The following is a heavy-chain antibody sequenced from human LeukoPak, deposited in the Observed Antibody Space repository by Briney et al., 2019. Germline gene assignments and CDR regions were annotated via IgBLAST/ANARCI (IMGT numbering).Heavy chain of an antibody. Sequence: PGGSLRLSCAASGFIFNSYSMNWVRQAPGKGLEWVSYISGISNYIYYADSLKGRFTISRDNAKDSLYLQMNNLRAEDTAVYYCARGSGVDTAMVYDAFDIWGQGTLVTVSS. V-gene: IGHV3-21*01. J-gene: IGHJ3*02. CDR1: GFIFNSYS. CDR2: ISGISNYI. D-gene: IGHD5-18*01. CDR3: ARGSGVDTAMVYDAFDI.